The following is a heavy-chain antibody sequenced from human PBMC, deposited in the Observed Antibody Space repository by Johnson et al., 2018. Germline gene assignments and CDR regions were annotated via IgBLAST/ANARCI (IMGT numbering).Heavy chain of an antibody. V-gene: IGHV1-58*01. J-gene: IGHJ3*02. CDR3: AADPASDAFDI. Sequence: QWVRQARGQRLEWIGWIVVGSGNTNYAQKFQERVTITRDMSTSTAYMELSSLRSEDTAVYYCAADPASDAFDIWGQGTMVTVSS. CDR2: IVVGSGNT.